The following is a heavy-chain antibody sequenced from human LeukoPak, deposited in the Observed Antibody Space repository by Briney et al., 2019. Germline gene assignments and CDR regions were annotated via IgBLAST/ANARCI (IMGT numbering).Heavy chain of an antibody. CDR3: ARGGRQQLVRTHDGFDI. D-gene: IGHD6-13*01. CDR2: INHSGST. CDR1: GFTFSDAW. Sequence: GSLRLSCAASGFTFSDAWVSWVRQAPGMGLEWIGEINHSGSTNYNPSLKSRVTISVDTSKKQFSLKLSSVTAADTAVYYCARGGRQQLVRTHDGFDIWGQGTMVTVSS. J-gene: IGHJ3*02. V-gene: IGHV4-34*01.